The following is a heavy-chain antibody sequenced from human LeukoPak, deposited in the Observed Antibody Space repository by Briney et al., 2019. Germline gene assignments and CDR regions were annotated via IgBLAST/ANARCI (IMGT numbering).Heavy chain of an antibody. J-gene: IGHJ5*02. Sequence: SETLSLTCTVSGGSISSSSYYWGWIRQPPGKELEWIRSIYDSGSTYYNPSIKSRVTISVDTPKNQFSLKLSSVTAADTAVYYCARQWLVSHWFDPWGQGTLVTVSS. CDR3: ARQWLVSHWFDP. V-gene: IGHV4-39*01. D-gene: IGHD6-19*01. CDR1: GGSISSSSYY. CDR2: IYDSGST.